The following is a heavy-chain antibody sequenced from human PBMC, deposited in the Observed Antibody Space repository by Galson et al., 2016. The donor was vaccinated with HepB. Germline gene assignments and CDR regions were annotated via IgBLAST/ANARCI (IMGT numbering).Heavy chain of an antibody. D-gene: IGHD2-8*01. CDR1: DGSMSGYY. CDR2: IFYSGTT. J-gene: IGHJ4*02. CDR3: AGVGYCTNGVCFRDY. Sequence: SETLSLTCNISDGSMSGYYWSWIRQPPGKGPEWIAYIFYSGTTKYNPSLRSRFIISIDTSENQFSPKLSSVTAADTAVYYCAGVGYCTNGVCFRDYWGQGTLVTVSS. V-gene: IGHV4-59*04.